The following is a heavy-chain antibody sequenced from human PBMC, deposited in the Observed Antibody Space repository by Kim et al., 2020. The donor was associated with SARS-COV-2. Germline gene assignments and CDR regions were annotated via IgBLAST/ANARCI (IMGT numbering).Heavy chain of an antibody. CDR2: INNDGSST. Sequence: GGSLRLSCAASGFTFSSYWMHWVRQAPGKGLVWVSRINNDGSSTTYADSVKGRFTISRDNAKNTLYLQMNSLRAEDTAVYYCARDYSSSSLVVYWGQGTLVTVSS. V-gene: IGHV3-74*01. CDR3: ARDYSSSSLVVY. D-gene: IGHD6-13*01. J-gene: IGHJ4*02. CDR1: GFTFSSYW.